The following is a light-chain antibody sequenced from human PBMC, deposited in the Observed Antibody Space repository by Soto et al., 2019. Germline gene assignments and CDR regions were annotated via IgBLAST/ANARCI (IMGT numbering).Light chain of an antibody. J-gene: IGKJ2*02. Sequence: DIQMTQSPSTLSASVGDRVTITCRASQSIGNWLAWYQHKPGTAPKLLIYGASNLESGGPSRFSGSASGTEFTLTINSLQPDDFATYYCQQYNSDSCTFGQGTKLEIK. CDR2: GAS. CDR3: QQYNSDSCT. V-gene: IGKV1-5*01. CDR1: QSIGNW.